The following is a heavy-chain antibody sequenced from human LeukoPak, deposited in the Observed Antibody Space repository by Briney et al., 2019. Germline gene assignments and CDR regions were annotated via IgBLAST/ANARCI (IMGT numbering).Heavy chain of an antibody. Sequence: GGSLRLSCAASGFTFSSYAMSWVRQAPGKGLEWVSIISGSGGSTYYADSVKGRFTISRDNSKNTLYLQMNSLRAEDTAVYYCAKDDRVQTRRYSYNYWGQGTLVTVSS. J-gene: IGHJ4*02. CDR3: AKDDRVQTRRYSYNY. V-gene: IGHV3-23*01. D-gene: IGHD5-18*01. CDR2: ISGSGGST. CDR1: GFTFSSYA.